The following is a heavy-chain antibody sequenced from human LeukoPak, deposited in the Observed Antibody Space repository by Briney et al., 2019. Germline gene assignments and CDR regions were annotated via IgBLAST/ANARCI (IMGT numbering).Heavy chain of an antibody. J-gene: IGHJ4*02. CDR3: AKEHVLAVTGGGEI. Sequence: PGGSLRLSCAASGFTFDDYGMSWVRHAPGKGLDWVSAISGIGGGPYYADSVKVRFTTSRDNSKNTLYLQMNALRAEDAAVYFCAKEHVLAVTGGGEIWGQGALVTVSS. V-gene: IGHV3-23*01. CDR2: ISGIGGGP. D-gene: IGHD2-21*02. CDR1: GFTFDDYG.